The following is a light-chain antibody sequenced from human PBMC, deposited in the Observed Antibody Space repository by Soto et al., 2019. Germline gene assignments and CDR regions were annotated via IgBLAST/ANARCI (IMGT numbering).Light chain of an antibody. CDR2: GAF. J-gene: IGKJ1*01. Sequence: EIVMTQSPVTLSVSPGERATLSCRASQSVNSNLAWYQQKPGQAPSLLIYGAFTRATGIPARFSGTGSGTEFTLTISSLQPEDFALYYCQQYNDWPLTFGQGTKV. CDR1: QSVNSN. V-gene: IGKV3-15*01. CDR3: QQYNDWPLT.